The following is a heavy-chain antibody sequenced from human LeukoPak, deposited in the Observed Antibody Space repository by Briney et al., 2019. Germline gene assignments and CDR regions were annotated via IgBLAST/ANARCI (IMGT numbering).Heavy chain of an antibody. J-gene: IGHJ4*02. CDR1: GDSISNYY. CDR2: IYTSGST. V-gene: IGHV4-4*07. D-gene: IGHD2-2*01. Sequence: SETLSLTCTVSGDSISNYYWSWIRQPAGKGLEWIGRIYTSGSTNYNPSLKSRVTMSVDTSKNQFSLKLSSVTAADTAVYYCARDYCSSTSCSLDYWGQGTLVTVSS. CDR3: ARDYCSSTSCSLDY.